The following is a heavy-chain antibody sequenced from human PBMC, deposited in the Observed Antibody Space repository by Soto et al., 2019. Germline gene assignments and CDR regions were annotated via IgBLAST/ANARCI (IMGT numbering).Heavy chain of an antibody. CDR2: ISGDGDYK. CDR3: ARIECSGSNPYRRQGYLDY. CDR1: GFSFFTYT. J-gene: IGHJ4*02. V-gene: IGHV3-21*01. D-gene: IGHD2-15*01. Sequence: EVQLVDSGGGLVEPGGSLRLSCAASGFSFFTYTMDWVRQAPGKGLEWVSSISGDGDYKYYAHSVRGRFTISRDNAKNSLYLQMNSLYAEDTAVYYCARIECSGSNPYRRQGYLDYWGQGTLVTVSS.